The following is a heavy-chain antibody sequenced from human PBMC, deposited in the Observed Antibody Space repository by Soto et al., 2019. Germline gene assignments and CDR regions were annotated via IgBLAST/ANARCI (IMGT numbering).Heavy chain of an antibody. J-gene: IGHJ4*02. V-gene: IGHV4-59*01. CDR1: GGSISSYY. CDR3: ARAAETYSSSWFDY. D-gene: IGHD6-13*01. Sequence: SETLSLTCTVSGGSISSYYWSWIRQPPGKGLEWIGYIYYSGSTNYNPSLKSRVTISVDTSKNQFSLKLSSVTAADTAVYYCARAAETYSSSWFDYWGQGTLVTVSS. CDR2: IYYSGST.